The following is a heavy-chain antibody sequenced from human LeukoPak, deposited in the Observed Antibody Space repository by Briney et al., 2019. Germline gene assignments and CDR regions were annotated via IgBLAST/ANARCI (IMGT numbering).Heavy chain of an antibody. J-gene: IGHJ4*02. CDR2: INHSGST. Sequence: SGTLSLTCAVYGGSFSGYYWSWIRQPPGKGLEWIGEINHSGSTNYNPSLKSRVTISVDTSKNQFSLKLSSVTAADTAVYYCSMGREWELLLAYWGQGTLVTVSS. D-gene: IGHD1-26*01. V-gene: IGHV4-34*01. CDR1: GGSFSGYY. CDR3: SMGREWELLLAY.